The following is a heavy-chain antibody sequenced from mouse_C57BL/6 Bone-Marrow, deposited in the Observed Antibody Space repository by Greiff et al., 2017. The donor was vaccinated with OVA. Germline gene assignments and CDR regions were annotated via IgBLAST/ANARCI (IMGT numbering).Heavy chain of an antibody. CDR2: INPSSGYT. Sequence: QVHVKQSGAELARPGASVKMSCKASGYTFTSYTMHWVKQRPGQGLEWIGYINPSSGYTKYNQKFKDKATLTADKSSSTAYMQLSSLTSEDSAVYYCAGRYYAMDYWGQGTSVTVAS. CDR1: GYTFTSYT. V-gene: IGHV1-4*01. CDR3: AGRYYAMDY. J-gene: IGHJ4*01.